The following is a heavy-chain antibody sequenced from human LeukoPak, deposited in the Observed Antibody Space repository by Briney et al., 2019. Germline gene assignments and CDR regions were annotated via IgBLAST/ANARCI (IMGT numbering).Heavy chain of an antibody. CDR2: ISYDGSSK. V-gene: IGHV3-30-3*01. Sequence: GGSLRLSCAASGFTFSSYAMHWVRQAPGKGLEWVAVISYDGSSKYYADSVKGRFTISRDNSKNTLYLQINSLRAEDTAVYYCARGKKVGSSWYGVSVNWGQGTLVTVSS. CDR3: ARGKKVGSSWYGVSVN. D-gene: IGHD6-13*01. J-gene: IGHJ4*02. CDR1: GFTFSSYA.